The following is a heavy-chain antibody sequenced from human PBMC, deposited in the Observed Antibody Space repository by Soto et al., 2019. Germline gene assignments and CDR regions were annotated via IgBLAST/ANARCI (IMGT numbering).Heavy chain of an antibody. CDR1: GFTFSSYW. Sequence: GGSLRLSCAASGFTFSSYWMIWVRQAPGKGLEWVSNISPAGSDKFYADSVKGRVTISRDNAKNSLYLQMNSLRAEDTAVYDCAKYGSRRSTFAYWGKGTLDTVDS. J-gene: IGHJ4*02. CDR3: AKYGSRRSTFAY. D-gene: IGHD4-17*01. V-gene: IGHV3-21*04. CDR2: ISPAGSDK.